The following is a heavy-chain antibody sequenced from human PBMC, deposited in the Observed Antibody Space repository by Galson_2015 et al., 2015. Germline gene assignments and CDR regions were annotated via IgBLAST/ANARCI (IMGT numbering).Heavy chain of an antibody. CDR1: GYTFTSYY. CDR3: ARVHCSSTSCYTAEYFQH. V-gene: IGHV1-46*01. J-gene: IGHJ1*01. CDR2: INPSGGST. Sequence: SVKVSCKASGYTFTSYYMHWVRQAPGQGLEWMGIINPSGGSTSYAQKFQGRVTMTRDTSTSTVYMELSSLRSEDTAVYYCARVHCSSTSCYTAEYFQHWGQGTLVTVSS. D-gene: IGHD2-2*02.